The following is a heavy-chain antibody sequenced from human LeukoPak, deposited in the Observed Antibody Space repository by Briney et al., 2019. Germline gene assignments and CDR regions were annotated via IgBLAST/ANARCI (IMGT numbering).Heavy chain of an antibody. CDR3: ARNAIDYGDAFDI. V-gene: IGHV4-59*12. Sequence: SETLSLTCTVSGGSISSYYWSWIRQPPGKGLEWIGYIYYSGSTNYNPSLKSRVTISVDTSKNQFSLKLSSVTAADTAVYYCARNAIDYGDAFDIWGQGTMVTVSS. D-gene: IGHD4-17*01. CDR2: IYYSGST. J-gene: IGHJ3*02. CDR1: GGSISSYY.